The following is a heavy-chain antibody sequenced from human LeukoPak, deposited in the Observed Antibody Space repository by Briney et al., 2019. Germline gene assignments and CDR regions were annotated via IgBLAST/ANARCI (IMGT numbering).Heavy chain of an antibody. CDR3: ASYNYYGTSGYDY. J-gene: IGHJ4*02. D-gene: IGHD3-22*01. Sequence: PSQTLSLTCTVSGGSISSGNYYWSWIRQPPGKGLEWIGYIYYSGSAYYNPSLKRRVSMSVDTSKNQFSLKLSSVTAADTAVYYCASYNYYGTSGYDYWGLGTLVTVSS. V-gene: IGHV4-30-4*01. CDR2: IYYSGSA. CDR1: GGSISSGNYY.